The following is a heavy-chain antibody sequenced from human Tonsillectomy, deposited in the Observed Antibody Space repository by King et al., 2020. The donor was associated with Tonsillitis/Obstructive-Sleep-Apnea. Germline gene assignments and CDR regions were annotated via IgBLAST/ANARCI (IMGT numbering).Heavy chain of an antibody. V-gene: IGHV1-58*01. D-gene: IGHD3-10*01. Sequence: VQLVESGPEVKKPGNSVKVSCKASGFTFTRSAVQWVRQARGQRLEWIGWIVVGSGNTYYAQKFKERFTLTRDISTSTAYLELSSLRSEDTAFYYCAAGNYYGSGSFFGYWGQGTLVTVSS. J-gene: IGHJ4*02. CDR2: IVVGSGNT. CDR1: GFTFTRSA. CDR3: AAGNYYGSGSFFGY.